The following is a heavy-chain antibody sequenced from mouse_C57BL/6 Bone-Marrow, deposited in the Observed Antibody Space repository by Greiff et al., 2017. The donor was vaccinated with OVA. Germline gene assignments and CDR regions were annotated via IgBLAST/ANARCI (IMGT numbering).Heavy chain of an antibody. CDR2: IYPGSGNT. CDR1: GYTFTDYY. CDR3: ARSVTTVVATKYFDV. J-gene: IGHJ1*03. V-gene: IGHV1-76*01. Sequence: QVHVKQSGAELVRPGASVKLSCKASGYTFTDYYINWVKQRPGQGLEWIARIYPGSGNTYYNEKFKGKATLTAEKSSSTAYMQLSSLTSEDSAVYFGARSVTTVVATKYFDVWGTGTTVTVSS. D-gene: IGHD1-1*01.